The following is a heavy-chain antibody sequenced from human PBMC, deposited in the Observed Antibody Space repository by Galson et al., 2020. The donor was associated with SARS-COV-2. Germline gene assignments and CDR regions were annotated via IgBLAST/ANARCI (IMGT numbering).Heavy chain of an antibody. J-gene: IGHJ4*02. CDR2: ISSSSSYI. CDR1: GFTFSSYS. D-gene: IGHD3-22*01. Sequence: GGSLRLSCAASGFTFSSYSMNWVRQAPGKGLEWVSSISSSSSYIYYAGSVKGRFTISRDNSQNTLYLQMNSLRAEDTAIYYCAKRHRDSSGFDYWGQGARVTVSS. V-gene: IGHV3-21*04. CDR3: AKRHRDSSGFDY.